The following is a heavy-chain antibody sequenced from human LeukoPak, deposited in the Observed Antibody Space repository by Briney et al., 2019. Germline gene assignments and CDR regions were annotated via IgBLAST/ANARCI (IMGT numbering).Heavy chain of an antibody. D-gene: IGHD6-19*01. V-gene: IGHV4-39*01. J-gene: IGHJ4*02. CDR1: GGSISSSSYY. Sequence: SETLSLTCTVSGGSISSSSYYWGWIRQPPGKGLEWIGSIYYSGSTYYNPSLKSRVTISVDTSKNQFSLKLSSVTAADTAVYYCARLIAVAGTPLDCWGQGTLVTVSS. CDR2: IYYSGST. CDR3: ARLIAVAGTPLDC.